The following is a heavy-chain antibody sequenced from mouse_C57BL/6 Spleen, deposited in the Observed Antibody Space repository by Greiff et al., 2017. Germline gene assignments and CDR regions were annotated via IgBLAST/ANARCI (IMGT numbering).Heavy chain of an antibody. V-gene: IGHV1-52*01. CDR3: ARVDLLRRYFDV. J-gene: IGHJ1*03. CDR2: IDPSDSET. CDR1: GYTFTSYW. D-gene: IGHD1-1*01. Sequence: QVQLQQPGAELVRPGSSVKLSCKASGYTFTSYWMHWVKQRPIQGLEWIGNIDPSDSETHYNQKFKDKATLTVDKSSSTAYMQLSSLTSEDSAVYYCARVDLLRRYFDVWGTGTTVTVSS.